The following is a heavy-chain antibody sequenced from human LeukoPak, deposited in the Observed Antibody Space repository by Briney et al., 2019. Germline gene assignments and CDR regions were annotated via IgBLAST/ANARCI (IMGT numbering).Heavy chain of an antibody. J-gene: IGHJ4*02. CDR3: AREGVTDFDY. D-gene: IGHD2-21*02. CDR1: GFTFSSYW. CDR2: IKQDGSEK. V-gene: IGHV3-7*01. Sequence: GGSLRLSCAASGFTFSSYWMNWVRQAPGKGLEWVANIKQDGSEKFYVDSVKGRLTISRDNAKNSLYLQMNSLRAEDTAVYYCAREGVTDFDYWGQGTLVTVSS.